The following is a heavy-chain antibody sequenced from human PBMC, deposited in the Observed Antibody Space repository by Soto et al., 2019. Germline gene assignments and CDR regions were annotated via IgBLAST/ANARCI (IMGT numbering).Heavy chain of an antibody. CDR3: ARETGRHHRDYGDYYFDS. CDR2: IYHSGST. D-gene: IGHD4-17*01. Sequence: SGGRTRTGRYLWSWLQQPPGKGLEWIGYIYHSGSTYYNPSLKSRVTISVDRSKNQFSLKLSSVTAADTAVYYCARETGRHHRDYGDYYFDSRGQGTLVTVS. V-gene: IGHV4-30-2*01. CDR1: GGRTRTGRYL. J-gene: IGHJ4*02.